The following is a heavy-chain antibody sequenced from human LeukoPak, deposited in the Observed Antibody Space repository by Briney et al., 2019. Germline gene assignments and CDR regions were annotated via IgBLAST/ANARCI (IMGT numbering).Heavy chain of an antibody. D-gene: IGHD6-6*01. CDR3: ARVARARLFDY. CDR1: GFTFTSYS. J-gene: IGHJ4*02. CDR2: TSDRGDYT. V-gene: IGHV3-23*01. Sequence: PGGSLRLSCAASGFTFTSYSMSWVRQAPGKGLEWVSGTSDRGDYTYYADSVKGRFTISRDNSKNTLYLQMNSLRAEDTAVYYCARVARARLFDYWGQGTLVTVSS.